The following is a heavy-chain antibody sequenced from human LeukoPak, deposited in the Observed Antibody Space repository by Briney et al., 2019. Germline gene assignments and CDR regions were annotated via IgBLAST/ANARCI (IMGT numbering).Heavy chain of an antibody. J-gene: IGHJ4*02. V-gene: IGHV1-18*01. CDR3: ARVGADCSDGNCY. Sequence: ASVKVSCKASGYTFISYGISWVRQAPGQGLEWMGWISGYNGNTNYAQNLQGRVTMTTDTSTSTAYMELRSLTSDDTAVYYCARVGADCSDGNCYWGQGTLVTVSS. CDR2: ISGYNGNT. CDR1: GYTFISYG. D-gene: IGHD2-15*01.